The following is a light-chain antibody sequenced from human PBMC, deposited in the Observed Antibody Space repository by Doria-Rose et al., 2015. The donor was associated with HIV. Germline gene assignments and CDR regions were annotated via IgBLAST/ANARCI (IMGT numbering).Light chain of an antibody. CDR2: KAS. J-gene: IGKJ1*01. Sequence: TQSPSTLSASVGDRVTITCRASQSISGWLAWYQQEPGKAPKLLIYKASTLESGAPSRFSGSGSGTSFTPTITSLQPDDFATYYCQQYNSYPWPFGQGTKVEIK. CDR1: QSISGW. V-gene: IGKV1-5*03. CDR3: QQYNSYPWP.